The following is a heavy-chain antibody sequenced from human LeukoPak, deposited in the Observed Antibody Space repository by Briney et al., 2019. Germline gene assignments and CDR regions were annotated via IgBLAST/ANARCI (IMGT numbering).Heavy chain of an antibody. V-gene: IGHV1-3*01. Sequence: ASVKVSCKASGYTFTSYAMHWVRQAPGQRLEWMGRINAGNGNTKYSQKFQGRVAITRDTSASTAYMELSSLRSEDTAVYYCARGGDVVVITFDLDYWGQGTLVTVSS. J-gene: IGHJ4*02. D-gene: IGHD3-22*01. CDR3: ARGGDVVVITFDLDY. CDR1: GYTFTSYA. CDR2: INAGNGNT.